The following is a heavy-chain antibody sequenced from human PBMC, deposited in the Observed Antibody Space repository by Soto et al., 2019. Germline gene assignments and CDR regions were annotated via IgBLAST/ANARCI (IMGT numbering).Heavy chain of an antibody. CDR2: ILNDGSNR. J-gene: IGHJ6*02. Sequence: QVQLVESGGCVVQPGRSLRLSCAASEFTFSNYGMHWVGQAPGKGLEWVAVILNDGSNRYHADSVKDRFTISRDNSKNTLYLPMNSLRAEDTAVYYCARDDEYSGNGMDVWGQGTTVTVS. CDR3: ARDDEYSGNGMDV. D-gene: IGHD3-10*01. CDR1: EFTFSNYG. V-gene: IGHV3-33*01.